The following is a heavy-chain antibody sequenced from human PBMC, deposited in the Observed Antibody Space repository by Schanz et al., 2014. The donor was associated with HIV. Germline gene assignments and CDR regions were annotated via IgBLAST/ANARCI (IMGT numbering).Heavy chain of an antibody. Sequence: QVQLVQSGAEVKKPGASVKVSCKASGYTFTSYGINWVRQAPGQGLEWMGWMSAYNGNTNYAQKLQGRVTMTTDTTTSTAYMALRRLRSDDTAVYYCARGAAEMATMTPWRYWGQGTLVTVSS. V-gene: IGHV1-18*01. CDR2: MSAYNGNT. CDR3: ARGAAEMATMTPWRY. J-gene: IGHJ4*02. D-gene: IGHD5-12*01. CDR1: GYTFTSYG.